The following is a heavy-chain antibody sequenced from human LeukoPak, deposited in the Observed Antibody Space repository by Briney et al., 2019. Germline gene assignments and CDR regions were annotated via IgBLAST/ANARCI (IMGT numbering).Heavy chain of an antibody. J-gene: IGHJ2*01. V-gene: IGHV4-4*07. CDR2: IHTSGST. Sequence: PSETLSLTCTVSGGSISSNYWSWIRQPAGKGLEWIGRIHTSGSTKYNPSLKSRVTMTVDTSKKQFSLKLNSVTAADTAVYYCAREYSSSDWYFDLWGRGTLVTVSS. D-gene: IGHD6-6*01. CDR1: GGSISSNY. CDR3: AREYSSSDWYFDL.